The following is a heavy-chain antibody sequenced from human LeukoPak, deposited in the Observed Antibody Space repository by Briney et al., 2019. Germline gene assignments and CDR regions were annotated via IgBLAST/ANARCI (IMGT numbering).Heavy chain of an antibody. D-gene: IGHD6-19*01. CDR3: ARDVAVAGQAGEGYFDY. V-gene: IGHV1-46*01. Sequence: ASVKVSCKASGYTFTSYYMHWVRQAPGQGLEWMGIINPSGGSTSYAQKFQGRVTMTRDTSTSTVYMELSSLRSEDTAVYYCARDVAVAGQAGEGYFDYWGQGTLVTVSS. J-gene: IGHJ4*02. CDR1: GYTFTSYY. CDR2: INPSGGST.